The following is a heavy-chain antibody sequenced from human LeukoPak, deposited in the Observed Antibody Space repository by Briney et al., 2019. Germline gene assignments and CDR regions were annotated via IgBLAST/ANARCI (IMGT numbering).Heavy chain of an antibody. CDR2: ISAYNGNT. Sequence: ASVKVSCKASGYTFTSYGISWVRQAPGQGLEWMGWISAYNGNTNYAQKLQGRVTMTTDTSTSTAYMELRSLRSDDTAVYYCARDFPMVRGAADAFDIWGQGTMVTVSS. V-gene: IGHV1-18*01. CDR3: ARDFPMVRGAADAFDI. J-gene: IGHJ3*02. CDR1: GYTFTSYG. D-gene: IGHD3-10*01.